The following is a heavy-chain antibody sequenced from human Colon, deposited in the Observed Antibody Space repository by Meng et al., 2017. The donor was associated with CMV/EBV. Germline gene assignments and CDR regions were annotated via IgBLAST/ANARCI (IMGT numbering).Heavy chain of an antibody. D-gene: IGHD5-12*01. CDR3: AREGDHSGYDSPEPLIDH. J-gene: IGHJ4*02. CDR2: IDYSGRT. Sequence: SSVYFWNWIRQPPGKGREGMAQIDYSGRTKYNPSLKSRGTISVDTARKQFSLRLTSVTAADKDVYYCAREGDHSGYDSPEPLIDHWGQGILVTVSS. CDR1: SSVYF. V-gene: IGHV4-34*01.